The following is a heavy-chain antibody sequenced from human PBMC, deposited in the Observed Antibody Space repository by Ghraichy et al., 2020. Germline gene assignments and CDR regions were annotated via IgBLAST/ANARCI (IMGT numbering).Heavy chain of an antibody. J-gene: IGHJ6*02. V-gene: IGHV4-34*01. D-gene: IGHD3/OR15-3a*01. Sequence: SETLSLTCAVSGGSFSGYYWSWLRQPPGKGLEWIGEINHSGSTNYNPSLKSRVTISVDTSKNQFSLKLSSVTAADTAVYYCARGLGRGLGGGMDVWGQGTTVTVSS. CDR1: GGSFSGYY. CDR2: INHSGST. CDR3: ARGLGRGLGGGMDV.